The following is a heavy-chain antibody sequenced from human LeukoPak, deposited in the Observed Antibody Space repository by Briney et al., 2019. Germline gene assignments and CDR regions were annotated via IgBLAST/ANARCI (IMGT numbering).Heavy chain of an antibody. J-gene: IGHJ6*02. Sequence: GGSLRLSCAASGFTFSSYSMNWVRQAPGKGLEWVSAISGSGGSTYYADSVKGRFTISRDNSKNTLYLQMNSLRAEDTAVYYCAKQVDHYYYGMDVWGQGTTVTVSS. CDR2: ISGSGGST. V-gene: IGHV3-23*01. CDR3: AKQVDHYYYGMDV. CDR1: GFTFSSYS.